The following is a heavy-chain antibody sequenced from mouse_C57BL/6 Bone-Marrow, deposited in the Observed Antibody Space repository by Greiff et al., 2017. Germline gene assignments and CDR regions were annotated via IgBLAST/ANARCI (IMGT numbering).Heavy chain of an antibody. Sequence: DVQLQESGGGLVKPGGSLKLSCAASGFTFSDYGMHWVRQAPEKGLEWVAYISSGSSTIYYADTVKGRFTISRDNAKNTLFLQMTSLRSEDTAMYYCARRKYYGSTYYAMDYWGQGTSVTVSS. CDR1: GFTFSDYG. V-gene: IGHV5-17*01. J-gene: IGHJ4*01. CDR3: ARRKYYGSTYYAMDY. D-gene: IGHD1-1*01. CDR2: ISSGSSTI.